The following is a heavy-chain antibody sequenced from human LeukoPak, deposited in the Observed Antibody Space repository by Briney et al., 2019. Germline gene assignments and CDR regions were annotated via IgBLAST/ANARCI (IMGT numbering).Heavy chain of an antibody. Sequence: PGGSLRLSCAASGFTVSSNYMSWVRQAPGKGLEWVSVIYSGGSTYYADSVKGRFTISRDNSKNTLYLQMNSLRAEDTAVYYCARGRPVGASTVEDYWGQGTLVTVSS. J-gene: IGHJ4*02. D-gene: IGHD1-26*01. CDR3: ARGRPVGASTVEDY. V-gene: IGHV3-66*01. CDR2: IYSGGST. CDR1: GFTVSSNY.